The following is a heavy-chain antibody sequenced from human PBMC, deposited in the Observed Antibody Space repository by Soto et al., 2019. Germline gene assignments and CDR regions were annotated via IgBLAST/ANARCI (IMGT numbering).Heavy chain of an antibody. CDR3: ARGGGYGSGSYRFDY. D-gene: IGHD3-10*01. CDR2: IYYSGST. CDR1: GGSISSGGYY. V-gene: IGHV4-31*03. Sequence: QVQLQESGPGLVKPSQTLSLTCTVSGGSISSGGYYWSWIRQHPGKGLEWIGYIYYSGSTSYNPSLKSRVTISRDTSENQFSLKRSSVSAADTAVYYCARGGGYGSGSYRFDYWGQGTLVTVSS. J-gene: IGHJ4*02.